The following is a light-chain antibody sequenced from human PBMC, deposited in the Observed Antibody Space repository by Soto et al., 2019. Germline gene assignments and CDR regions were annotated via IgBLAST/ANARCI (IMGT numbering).Light chain of an antibody. CDR1: QGLSNY. CDR2: AAS. CDR3: QKYNSAPLT. Sequence: DIQMTQSPSSLSASVGDGVTITCRASQGLSNYLAWYQQKPGKVPKLLICAASTLQSGVPSRFSGSGSGTDFTLTISSLQPEDVATYYCQKYNSAPLTFGGGTKVEIK. J-gene: IGKJ4*01. V-gene: IGKV1-27*01.